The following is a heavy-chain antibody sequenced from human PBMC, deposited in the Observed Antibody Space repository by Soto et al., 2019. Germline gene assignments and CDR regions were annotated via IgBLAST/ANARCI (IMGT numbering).Heavy chain of an antibody. CDR2: INHSGST. CDR3: ARGRRPVGGRVFDI. V-gene: IGHV4-34*01. Sequence: SETLSLTCAVYGGSFSGYYWSWIRQPPGKGLEWIGEINHSGSTNYNPSLKSRVTISVDTSKNQFSLKLSSVTAADTAVYYCARGRRPVGGRVFDIWGQGTMVTVSS. CDR1: GGSFSGYY. J-gene: IGHJ3*02. D-gene: IGHD2-15*01.